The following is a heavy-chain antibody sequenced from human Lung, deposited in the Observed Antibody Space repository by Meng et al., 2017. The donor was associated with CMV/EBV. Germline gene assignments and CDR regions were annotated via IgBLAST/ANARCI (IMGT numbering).Heavy chain of an antibody. CDR2: IRHSGDIT. V-gene: IGHV4-34*01. Sequence: SXTLSLTCGIYGGSLSGYYWSWIRQTPGKGLEWIGEIRHSGDITNYNPSLKSRVTISIDTSKKQFSLKLSAVTAADTAVYYCARQYSSSYYSDYWGQGPLVTDSS. J-gene: IGHJ4*02. CDR1: GGSLSGYY. D-gene: IGHD6-6*01. CDR3: ARQYSSSYYSDY.